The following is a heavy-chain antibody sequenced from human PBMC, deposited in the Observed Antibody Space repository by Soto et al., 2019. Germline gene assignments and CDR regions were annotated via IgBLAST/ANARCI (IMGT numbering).Heavy chain of an antibody. J-gene: IGHJ4*02. V-gene: IGHV3-30*18. CDR1: GFTFSDYG. CDR3: AKSSSGIAVADPMDN. D-gene: IGHD6-19*01. Sequence: QVQLVESGGGVVQPVRSLRLSCAASGFTFSDYGMHWVRQAPGKGLEWVALISYDGSNKYYADSVKGRFTISRDNSKNTLYLQMNSLRAEDTAVFYCAKSSSGIAVADPMDNWGQGTLVTVSS. CDR2: ISYDGSNK.